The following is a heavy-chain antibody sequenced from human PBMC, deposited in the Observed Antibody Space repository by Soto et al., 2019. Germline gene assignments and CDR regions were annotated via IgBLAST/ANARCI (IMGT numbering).Heavy chain of an antibody. Sequence: SQTLSLTCAISGDSVSSNSAAWNWIRQSPSRGLEWLGRTYYRSKWYNDYAVSVKSRITINPDTSKNQFSLQLNSVTPEDTAVYYCARGVIYDSSGYKRGNWFDPWGQGTLVTVSS. CDR1: GDSVSSNSAA. CDR3: ARGVIYDSSGYKRGNWFDP. D-gene: IGHD3-22*01. V-gene: IGHV6-1*01. J-gene: IGHJ5*02. CDR2: TYYRSKWYN.